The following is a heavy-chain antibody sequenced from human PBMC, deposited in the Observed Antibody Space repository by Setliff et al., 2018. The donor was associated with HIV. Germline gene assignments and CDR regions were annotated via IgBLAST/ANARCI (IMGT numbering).Heavy chain of an antibody. J-gene: IGHJ4*02. V-gene: IGHV3-48*04. CDR1: GFSFSSYW. CDR3: ARVRSPFYFDY. CDR2: IGSSGTPI. Sequence: GGSLRLFCAASGFSFSSYWMSWVRQAPGKGLEWLSYIGSSGTPIYYADSVKGRFTISRDNAKNSLNLQMNSLRAEDTAVYYCARVRSPFYFDYWGQGTLVTVSS.